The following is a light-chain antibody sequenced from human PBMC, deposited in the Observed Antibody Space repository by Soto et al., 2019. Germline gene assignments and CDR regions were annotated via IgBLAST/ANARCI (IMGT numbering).Light chain of an antibody. CDR2: DAS. CDR1: QNINNY. J-gene: IGKJ5*01. CDR3: QQYETLPT. Sequence: DIQITQSPSSLSASLGDRVTITCQASQNINNYLNWYQQKPRRAPKLLIYDASNLEAGVPSRLRGSGSGTDFTFAIRRLQPEDIATYYCQQYETLPTFGQGTRLEI. V-gene: IGKV1-33*01.